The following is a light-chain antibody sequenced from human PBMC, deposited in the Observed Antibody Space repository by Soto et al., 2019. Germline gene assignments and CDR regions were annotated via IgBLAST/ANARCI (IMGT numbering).Light chain of an antibody. V-gene: IGKV3-11*01. CDR3: QQRRNLPYT. CDR2: DTT. Sequence: ETLLTQSPGTLSLSPGERATLSCRASQSVSNYLAWFQQKPGQAPRLLIFDTTNRAPGTPARFSGSGSVTDFTLTISSLEPEDFAVYYCQQRRNLPYTFGQGTQLESK. CDR1: QSVSNY. J-gene: IGKJ2*01.